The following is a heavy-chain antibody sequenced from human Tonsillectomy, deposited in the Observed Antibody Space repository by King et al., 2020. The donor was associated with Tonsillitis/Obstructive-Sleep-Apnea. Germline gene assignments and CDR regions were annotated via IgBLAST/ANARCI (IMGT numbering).Heavy chain of an antibody. V-gene: IGHV3-23*04. D-gene: IGHD2-8*01. Sequence: VQLVESGGRLVQPGGSLRLSCAASGFTFRNFGMYAMSWVRQAPGKGREWVSTIGGLGREELYADSVKGRFTISRDDSKNTVYLHMNTLRVEDTAVYFCAQDQTYAPEFDVWGQGTVVTVSA. CDR2: IGGLGREE. CDR1: GFTFRNFGMYA. CDR3: AQDQTYAPEFDV. J-gene: IGHJ4*02.